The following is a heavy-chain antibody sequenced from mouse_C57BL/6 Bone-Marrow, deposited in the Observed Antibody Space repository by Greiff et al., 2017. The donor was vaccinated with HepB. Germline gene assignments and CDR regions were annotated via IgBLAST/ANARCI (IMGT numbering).Heavy chain of an antibody. CDR2: IDPANGNT. J-gene: IGHJ3*01. CDR1: GFNINDTY. V-gene: IGHV14-3*02. CDR3: ATTPSFAY. Sequence: VQLKESGADLVKPGASVKLSCIASGFNINDTYMYWVKQRPEQGLEWIGKIDPANGNTTYDPKFQGKATITADKSSNTAYLQLSSLTSEDTAVYYCATTPSFAYWGQGTLVTVSA.